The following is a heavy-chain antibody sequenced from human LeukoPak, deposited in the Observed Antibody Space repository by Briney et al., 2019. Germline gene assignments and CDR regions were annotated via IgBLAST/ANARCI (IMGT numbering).Heavy chain of an antibody. CDR3: ASRSGYSGYGYFDY. D-gene: IGHD5-12*01. J-gene: IGHJ4*02. Sequence: GASVKVSCKASGGTFSSYAISWVRQAPGQGLEWMGGIIPIFGTANYAQKFQGRVTITTDESTSTAYVELSSLRSEDTAVYYCASRSGYSGYGYFDYWGQGTLVTVSS. CDR1: GGTFSSYA. V-gene: IGHV1-69*05. CDR2: IIPIFGTA.